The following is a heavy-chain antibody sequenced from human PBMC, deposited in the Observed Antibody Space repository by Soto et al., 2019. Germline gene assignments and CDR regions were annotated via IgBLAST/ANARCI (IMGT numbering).Heavy chain of an antibody. J-gene: IGHJ5*02. V-gene: IGHV4-31*11. D-gene: IGHD6-19*01. Sequence: QVQLQESGPGLVIPSQTLTLTCGVSGASIDNNGYSWTWIRQHPGKGLEWIGTNNNRGDTYYNPSLKSRLPISLEPPQNHFSLSRDAGTAADTAVYYCARGGSGWKALNWFDPWGQGIMVTVPS. CDR3: ARGGSGWKALNWFDP. CDR1: GASIDNNGYS. CDR2: NNNRGDT.